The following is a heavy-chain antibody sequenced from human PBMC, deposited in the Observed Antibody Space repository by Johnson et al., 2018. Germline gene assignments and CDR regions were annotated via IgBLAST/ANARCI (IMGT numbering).Heavy chain of an antibody. D-gene: IGHD6-13*01. CDR1: GFTFSSYS. CDR2: ISSSSSYI. V-gene: IGHV3-21*01. CDR3: ARELQQQLVWAGGYYYYMDV. J-gene: IGHJ6*03. Sequence: VQLVESGGGLVKPGGSLRLSCAASGFTFSSYSMNWVRQAPGKGLEWVSSISSSSSYIYYADSVKGRFTTSRDNAKNTVYLQMNSLRAEDTAVYYRARELQQQLVWAGGYYYYMDVWGKGTTVTVSS.